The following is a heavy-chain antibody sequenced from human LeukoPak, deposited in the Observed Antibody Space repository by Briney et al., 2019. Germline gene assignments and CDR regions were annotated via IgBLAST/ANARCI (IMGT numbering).Heavy chain of an antibody. D-gene: IGHD3-22*01. CDR2: INHSGST. V-gene: IGHV4-34*01. CDR3: ATQNYYASSGYYPFDY. Sequence: SETLSLTCTVYGGSFSGYYWSWIRQPPGKGLEWIGEINHSGSTNYNPSLKSRVTISVDTSKNQFSLKLSSVTAADTAVYYCATQNYYASSGYYPFDYWGQGTLVTVSS. J-gene: IGHJ4*02. CDR1: GGSFSGYY.